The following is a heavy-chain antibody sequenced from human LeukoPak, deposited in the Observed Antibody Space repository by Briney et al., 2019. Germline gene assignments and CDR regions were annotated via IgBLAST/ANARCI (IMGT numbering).Heavy chain of an antibody. CDR1: GFTFSSYA. CDR2: IHSGGST. Sequence: GGSLRLSCAASGFTFSSYAMSWVRQAPGKGLEWVSVIHSGGSTYYADSVKGRFTISRDNSKNTLYLQMNSLRAEDTAVYYCAKDYRGYSGYDYLAVAGTSPSWGQGTLVTVSS. D-gene: IGHD5-12*01. J-gene: IGHJ5*02. V-gene: IGHV3-23*03. CDR3: AKDYRGYSGYDYLAVAGTSPS.